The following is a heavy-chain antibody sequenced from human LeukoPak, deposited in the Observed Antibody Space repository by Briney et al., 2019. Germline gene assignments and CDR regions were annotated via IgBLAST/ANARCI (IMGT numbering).Heavy chain of an antibody. D-gene: IGHD6-13*01. CDR3: AESIASNGTGY. Sequence: GGSLRLSCAASGHTFGSYAMNWVRQAPGKGLEWVSFISDSGGRTYYADSVKGRFTISRDNSKNTLFLQMSRLRAEDTGVYYCAESIASNGTGYWGQGTQVTVSS. V-gene: IGHV3-23*01. CDR1: GHTFGSYA. J-gene: IGHJ4*02. CDR2: ISDSGGRT.